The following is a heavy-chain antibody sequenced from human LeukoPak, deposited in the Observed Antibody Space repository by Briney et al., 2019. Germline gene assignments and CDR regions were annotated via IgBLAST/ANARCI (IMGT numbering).Heavy chain of an antibody. Sequence: GGSLRLSCAASRFTFRSYWMHWVRQTPGKGLVWVSRINGDGSNTTYADSVKGRFTTSRDTAKNTLYLQMISLRADDTAVYYCARGSGSYSSDAFDIWGQGTMVTVSS. CDR2: INGDGSNT. CDR1: RFTFRSYW. V-gene: IGHV3-74*01. D-gene: IGHD3-10*01. J-gene: IGHJ3*02. CDR3: ARGSGSYSSDAFDI.